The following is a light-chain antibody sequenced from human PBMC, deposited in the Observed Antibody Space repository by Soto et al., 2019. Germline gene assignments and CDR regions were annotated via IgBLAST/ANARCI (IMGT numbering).Light chain of an antibody. V-gene: IGKV1-9*01. CDR2: APS. CDR1: QGISSY. CDR3: QQLNSYPRLT. Sequence: DIQLTQSPSFLSASVGDRVTITCRASQGISSYLAWYQQKPGKAPKLLIYAPSTLRSGVPSRFSGSGSGTEFTLTISSLQHEDFATYYCQQLNSYPRLTFGGGTKVEMK. J-gene: IGKJ4*01.